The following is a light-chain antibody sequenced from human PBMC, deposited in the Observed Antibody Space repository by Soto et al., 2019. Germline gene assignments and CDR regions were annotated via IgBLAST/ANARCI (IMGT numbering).Light chain of an antibody. V-gene: IGKV3-15*01. J-gene: IGKJ1*01. CDR2: GAS. CDR3: QQYNNRPPWT. CDR1: HSVGSN. Sequence: EIAMTQSPATLSASTRERATLSCRASHSVGSNLAWYQQKPGQATRLLMYGASTRATGVPARFSGSGSGAEFTLTISRLQSEDFAVYYCQQYNNRPPWTFGQGTKVELE.